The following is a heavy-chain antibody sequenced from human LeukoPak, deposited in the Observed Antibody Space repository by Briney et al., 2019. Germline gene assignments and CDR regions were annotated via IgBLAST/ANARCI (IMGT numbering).Heavy chain of an antibody. V-gene: IGHV4-4*07. J-gene: IGHJ4*02. Sequence: PSETLSLTCTVAGGSISSYYWSWIRQPAGKGREWMGRIYTSGSTNYNPSLKSRVTMSVDTSKNQFSLKLSSVTAADTAVYYCARDPPGIAVASHFDYWGQGTLVTVSS. CDR2: IYTSGST. CDR1: GGSISSYY. CDR3: ARDPPGIAVASHFDY. D-gene: IGHD6-19*01.